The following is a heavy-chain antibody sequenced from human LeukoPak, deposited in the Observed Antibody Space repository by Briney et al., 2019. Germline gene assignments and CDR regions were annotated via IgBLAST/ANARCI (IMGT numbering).Heavy chain of an antibody. CDR3: AQGGYPGVVITV. D-gene: IGHD3-3*01. CDR2: ISGSGGAT. CDR1: GFTFSTHA. Sequence: GGSLRLSCAASGFTFSTHAMTWVRQFPGKVLEWVSVISGSGGATHYADSVKGRFTISRDNSKNTVFLQMDSLRAEDTAVYYCAQGGYPGVVITVWGQGTTVTVS. V-gene: IGHV3-23*01. J-gene: IGHJ6*02.